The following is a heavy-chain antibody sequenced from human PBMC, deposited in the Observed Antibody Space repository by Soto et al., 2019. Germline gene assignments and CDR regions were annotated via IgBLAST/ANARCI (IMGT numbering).Heavy chain of an antibody. D-gene: IGHD3-3*01. CDR1: GYTFTSYY. CDR3: ARGPGLEWSIYYYYGMDV. V-gene: IGHV1-46*01. J-gene: IGHJ6*02. Sequence: GASGKVSCKASGYTFTSYYMHWVRQAPGQGLEWMGIINPSGGSTSYAQKFQGRVTMTRDTSTSTVYMELSSLRSEDTAVYYCARGPGLEWSIYYYYGMDVWGQGTTVTVSS. CDR2: INPSGGST.